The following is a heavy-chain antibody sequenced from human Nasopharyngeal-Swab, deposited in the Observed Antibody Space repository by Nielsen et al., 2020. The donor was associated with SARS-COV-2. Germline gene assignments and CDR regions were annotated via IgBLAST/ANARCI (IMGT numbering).Heavy chain of an antibody. V-gene: IGHV7-4-1*02. D-gene: IGHD2-2*01. J-gene: IGHJ5*02. CDR1: GYTFTSYA. Sequence: ASVKVSCKASGYTFTSYAMNWVRQAPGQGLEWMGWINTNTGNPTYAQGFTGRFVFSLDTSVSTASLQISSLKAEDTAVYYCARVDVVVPAAIPKWFDPWGQGTLVTVSS. CDR3: ARVDVVVPAAIPKWFDP. CDR2: INTNTGNP.